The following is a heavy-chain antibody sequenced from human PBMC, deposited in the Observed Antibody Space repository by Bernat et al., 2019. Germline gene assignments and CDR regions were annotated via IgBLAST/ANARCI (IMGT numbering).Heavy chain of an antibody. CDR2: ISYDGSNK. J-gene: IGHJ2*01. D-gene: IGHD1-26*01. V-gene: IGHV3-30*03. CDR1: GFTFSSYG. Sequence: QVQLVESGGGVVQPGRSLRLSCAASGFTFSSYGMHWVRQAPGKGLEWVAVISYDGSNKYYADSVKGRFTISRDNSKNTAYLQMNSLKTEDTAVYYCTRPGSRTLSGAQVGFDLWGRGTLVTVSS. CDR3: TRPGSRTLSGAQVGFDL.